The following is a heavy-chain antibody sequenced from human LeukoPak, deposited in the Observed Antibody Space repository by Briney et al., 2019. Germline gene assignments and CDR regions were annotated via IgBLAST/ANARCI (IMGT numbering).Heavy chain of an antibody. J-gene: IGHJ5*02. Sequence: GRSLRLSCAASGFTFSDYAMHWVRQVPGKGLERVAVIWYDGSNKYHADSVKGRFTISRDNSKNTLYLEMNSLKVEDTAVYYCAREGKAAGTSGWIDPWGQGTLVTVSS. V-gene: IGHV3-33*01. CDR3: AREGKAAGTSGWIDP. D-gene: IGHD6-13*01. CDR2: IWYDGSNK. CDR1: GFTFSDYA.